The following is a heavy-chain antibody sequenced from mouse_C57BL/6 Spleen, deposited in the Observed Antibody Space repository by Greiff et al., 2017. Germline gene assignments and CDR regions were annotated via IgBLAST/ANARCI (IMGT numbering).Heavy chain of an antibody. CDR2: ISSGGSYT. J-gene: IGHJ4*01. D-gene: IGHD1-1*01. CDR1: GFTFSSYG. V-gene: IGHV5-6*01. CDR3: ARQEGSPAMDY. Sequence: DVHLVESGGDLVKPGGSLKLSCAASGFTFSSYGMSWVRQTPDKRLEWVATISSGGSYTYYPDSVKGRFTISRDNAKNTLYLQMSSLKSEDTAMYYCARQEGSPAMDYWGQGTSVTVSS.